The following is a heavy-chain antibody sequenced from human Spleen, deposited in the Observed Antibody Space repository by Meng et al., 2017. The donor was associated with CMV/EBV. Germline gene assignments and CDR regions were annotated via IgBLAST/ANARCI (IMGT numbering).Heavy chain of an antibody. CDR3: ARGEIIAAAGHNWFDP. CDR1: GGSFSGYY. Sequence: QGPLQQWGAGLLKPSETLSLTCAVYGGSFSGYYGSWIRQPPGKGLEWIGEINHSGSTNYNPSLKSRVTISVDTSKNQFSLKLSSVTAADTAVYYCARGEIIAAAGHNWFDPWGQGTLVTVSS. V-gene: IGHV4-34*01. CDR2: INHSGST. D-gene: IGHD6-13*01. J-gene: IGHJ5*02.